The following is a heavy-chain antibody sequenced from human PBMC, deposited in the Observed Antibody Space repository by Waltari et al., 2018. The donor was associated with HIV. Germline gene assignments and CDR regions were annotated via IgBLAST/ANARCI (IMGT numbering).Heavy chain of an antibody. V-gene: IGHV4-39*07. CDR1: GGSFKSTSYY. CDR2: LYYSGSGTT. Sequence: QPPLQESGPGLVRPSVTLSLTCNVSGGSFKSTSYYWGWIRQPPGKGLEWIGSLYYSGSGTTYYNPSLKSRVTISVEKSKNYLSLRLNSVTAADSAIYYCARVGMASTVTPRYYGMDVWGQGTAVTVS. J-gene: IGHJ6*02. D-gene: IGHD4-17*01. CDR3: ARVGMASTVTPRYYGMDV.